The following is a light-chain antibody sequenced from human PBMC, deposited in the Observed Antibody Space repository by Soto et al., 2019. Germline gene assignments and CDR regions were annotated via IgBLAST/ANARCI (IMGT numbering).Light chain of an antibody. CDR3: QQYYSYCT. J-gene: IGKJ1*01. CDR1: QSISTW. CDR2: KAS. V-gene: IGKV1-5*03. Sequence: DIQMTQSPSTLSASVGDRVTITCRASQSISTWLAWYQQKPGKAPNLLIYKASSLESGVPSRFSGSGSGTEFTLTISXLQPDDFATYYCQQYYSYCTFGQGTKVDTK.